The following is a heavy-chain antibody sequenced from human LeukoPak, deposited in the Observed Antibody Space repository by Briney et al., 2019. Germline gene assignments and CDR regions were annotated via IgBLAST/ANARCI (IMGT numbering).Heavy chain of an antibody. CDR2: ISVSGGDT. D-gene: IGHD1-1*01. Sequence: GGSLSLTCTVSGSSINNNVLTWIRQAPGKGLEWVSVISVSGGDTYYADSVKGRFTISRDNSKNTVYLQMSSLRAEDTAIYYCAKDAYNWNGYYFDSWGRGTLVTVSS. J-gene: IGHJ4*02. V-gene: IGHV3-23*01. CDR3: AKDAYNWNGYYFDS. CDR1: GSSINNNV.